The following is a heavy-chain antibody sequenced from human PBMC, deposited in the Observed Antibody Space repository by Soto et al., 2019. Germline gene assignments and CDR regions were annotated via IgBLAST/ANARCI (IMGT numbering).Heavy chain of an antibody. CDR3: ARSKGAGTYYYYGMDV. J-gene: IGHJ6*02. D-gene: IGHD1-1*01. CDR2: IYYSGST. Sequence: SETLALTRTVSRGSISGHCLSGIRQPPRKGLEWIGYIYYSGSTNYNPSLKRRVTISVDTSKNQFSLKLSSVTAADTAVYYCARSKGAGTYYYYGMDVWGQGTTVTVSS. CDR1: RGSISGHC. V-gene: IGHV4-59*11.